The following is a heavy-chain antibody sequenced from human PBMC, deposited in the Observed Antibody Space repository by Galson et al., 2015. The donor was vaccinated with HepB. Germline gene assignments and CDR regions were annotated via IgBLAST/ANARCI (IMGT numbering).Heavy chain of an antibody. CDR1: GFTFSAYG. V-gene: IGHV3-30*18. D-gene: IGHD6-19*01. CDR3: AKVATRGQWLARWNFDY. Sequence: SLRLSCAASGFTFSAYGMHWVRQAPGKGLDWVAGITYDGGSHYYADSVKGRVTISRDNLKNTLFLQMSSLRPEDTAVYYCAKVATRGQWLARWNFDYRGQGILVTVSS. J-gene: IGHJ4*02. CDR2: ITYDGGSH.